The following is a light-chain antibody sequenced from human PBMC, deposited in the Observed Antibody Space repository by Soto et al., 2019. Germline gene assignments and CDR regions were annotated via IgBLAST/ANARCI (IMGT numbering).Light chain of an antibody. CDR3: QQTYNLPLT. J-gene: IGKJ4*01. CDR1: QTISTY. Sequence: DIQLTQSPSSLSASVGDRVSITCRTSQTISTYLNWYHHRPGHAPKLLIYSISNLQSGVPSRFSGGGAGTEFTLTISSLQPEDFGSYSCQQTYNLPLTFGGGTRVQIK. CDR2: SIS. V-gene: IGKV1-39*01.